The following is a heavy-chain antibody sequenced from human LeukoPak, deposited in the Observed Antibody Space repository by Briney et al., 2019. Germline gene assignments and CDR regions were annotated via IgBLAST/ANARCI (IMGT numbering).Heavy chain of an antibody. V-gene: IGHV3-23*01. CDR3: AKGGKWDVTPFDY. CDR2: ISGGGGSA. CDR1: GFTFTSYS. Sequence: GSLRLSCAASGFTFTSYSMNWVRQAPGKGLEWVSTISGGGGSAYYADSVKGRFTISRDNSKNTLYLQVNSLRAEDTAVYYCAKGGKWDVTPFDYWGQGTLVTVSS. D-gene: IGHD1-26*01. J-gene: IGHJ4*02.